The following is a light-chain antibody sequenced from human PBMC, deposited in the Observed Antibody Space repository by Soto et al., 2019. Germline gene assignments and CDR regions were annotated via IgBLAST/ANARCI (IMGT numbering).Light chain of an antibody. Sequence: DVVLTQSPDSLPVSLGERATINCKSSQSLLYSSNNKNYLAWYQQNPGQPPKLLIYWASTRESGVPDRFSGSGSGTDFTLTISGLQAEDVAVYYCQQYNDWPTFGPGTKVDIK. V-gene: IGKV4-1*01. CDR1: QSLLYSSNNKNY. CDR3: QQYNDWPT. J-gene: IGKJ3*01. CDR2: WAS.